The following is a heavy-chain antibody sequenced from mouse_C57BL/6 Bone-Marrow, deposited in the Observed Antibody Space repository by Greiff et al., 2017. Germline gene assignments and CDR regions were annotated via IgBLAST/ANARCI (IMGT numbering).Heavy chain of an antibody. CDR2: INPNNGGT. CDR1: GYTFTDYN. Sequence: EVQLQQSGPELVKPGASVKMSCKASGYTFTDYNMHWVKQSHGKSLEWIGYINPNNGGTSYNQKFKGKATLTVNKSSSTAYMELRSLTSEDSAVYYCAREGTAQATFAYWGQGTLVTVSA. V-gene: IGHV1-22*01. CDR3: AREGTAQATFAY. D-gene: IGHD3-2*02. J-gene: IGHJ3*01.